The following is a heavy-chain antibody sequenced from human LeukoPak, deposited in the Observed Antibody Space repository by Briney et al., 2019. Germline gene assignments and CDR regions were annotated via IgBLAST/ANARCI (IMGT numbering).Heavy chain of an antibody. CDR2: INWNGGST. D-gene: IGHD6-19*01. Sequence: GGSLRLSCAASGFTFDDYGMSWVRQAPGKGLEWVSGINWNGGSTGYADSVKGRSTISRDNAKNSLYPQMNSLRAEDTALCYCARRSPSDYMDVWGKGTTVTVSS. V-gene: IGHV3-20*04. J-gene: IGHJ6*03. CDR1: GFTFDDYG. CDR3: ARRSPSDYMDV.